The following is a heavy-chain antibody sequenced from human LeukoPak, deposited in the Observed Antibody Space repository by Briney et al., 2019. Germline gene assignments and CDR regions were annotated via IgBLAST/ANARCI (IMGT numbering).Heavy chain of an antibody. D-gene: IGHD2-2*02. CDR1: GFNFSSYW. V-gene: IGHV3-7*01. J-gene: IGHJ6*02. CDR2: IKQDGSEK. Sequence: GGSLRLSSAASGFNFSSYWMSWVRPAPGEGVEWVANIKQDGSEKHSVDSVKGRFTISRDNAKNSLYLQMDSLRAEDTAVYYCARVYCSSTSCYRYYYGMDVWGQGTTVTVSS. CDR3: ARVYCSSTSCYRYYYGMDV.